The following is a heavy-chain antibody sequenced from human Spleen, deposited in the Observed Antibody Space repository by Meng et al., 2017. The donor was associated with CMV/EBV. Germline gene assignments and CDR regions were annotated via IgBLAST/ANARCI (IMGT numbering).Heavy chain of an antibody. CDR3: ARGRLLPRRGYSYGASYFDY. CDR1: GYTFTGYY. D-gene: IGHD5-18*01. V-gene: IGHV1-46*01. J-gene: IGHJ4*02. CDR2: INPSGGST. Sequence: ASVKVSCKTSGYTFTGYYMHWVRQAPGQGLEWMGIINPSGGSTSYAQKFQGRVTMTRDTSTSTVYMELSSLRSEDTAVYYCARGRLLPRRGYSYGASYFDYWGQGTLVTVSS.